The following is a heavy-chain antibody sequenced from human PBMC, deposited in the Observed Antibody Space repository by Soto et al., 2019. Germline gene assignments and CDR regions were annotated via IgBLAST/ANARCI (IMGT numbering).Heavy chain of an antibody. CDR3: AKNDDGSLNFDY. V-gene: IGHV3-23*01. Sequence: QPGGSLRLSCAASGFTFSDYAMSWVRQAPGKGLEWVSTISGSGGNTYYTDSEKGRFTISRDNSKSTLYLQMNSLRGEDTAVYYCAKNDDGSLNFDYWGQGTLVTVSS. D-gene: IGHD3-16*01. CDR1: GFTFSDYA. CDR2: ISGSGGNT. J-gene: IGHJ4*02.